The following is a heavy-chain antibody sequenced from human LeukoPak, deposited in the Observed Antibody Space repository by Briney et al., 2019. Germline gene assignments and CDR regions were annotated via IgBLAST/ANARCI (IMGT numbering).Heavy chain of an antibody. CDR3: ARGPHWFDP. CDR1: GGSISSGGYS. CDR2: IYHSGST. V-gene: IGHV4-30-2*01. Sequence: PSQALSLTCAVSGGSISSGGYSWSWIRQPPGKGLEWIGYIYHSGSTYYNPSLKSRVTISVDRSKNQFSLKLSSVTAADTAVYYCARGPHWFDPWGQGTLVTVSS. J-gene: IGHJ5*02.